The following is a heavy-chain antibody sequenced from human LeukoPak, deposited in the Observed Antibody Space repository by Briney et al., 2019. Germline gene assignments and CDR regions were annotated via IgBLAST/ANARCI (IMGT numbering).Heavy chain of an antibody. Sequence: SGGSLRLSCAASGFTFYDYAMHWVRQAPGKGLEWVSGISWNSGSIGYADSVKGRFTISRDNAKNSLYLQMNSLRAEDTALYYFAKDIIPFTHTYFDYWGQGTLVTVSS. J-gene: IGHJ4*02. CDR1: GFTFYDYA. D-gene: IGHD3-16*02. V-gene: IGHV3-9*01. CDR2: ISWNSGSI. CDR3: AKDIIPFTHTYFDY.